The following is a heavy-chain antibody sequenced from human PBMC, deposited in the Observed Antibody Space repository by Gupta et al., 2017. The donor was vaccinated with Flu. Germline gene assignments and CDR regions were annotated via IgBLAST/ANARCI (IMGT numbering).Heavy chain of an antibody. J-gene: IGHJ4*02. CDR3: ARDGHSYYDILTGYYGD. Sequence: EVQLVESGGGLVKPGGSLRLSCAASGFTFSSYSMNWVRQAPGKGLEWVSSISSSSSYIYYADSVKGRFTISRDNAKNSLYLQMNSLRAEDTAVYYCARDGHSYYDILTGYYGDWGQGTLVTVSS. CDR1: GFTFSSYS. D-gene: IGHD3-9*01. V-gene: IGHV3-21*01. CDR2: ISSSSSYI.